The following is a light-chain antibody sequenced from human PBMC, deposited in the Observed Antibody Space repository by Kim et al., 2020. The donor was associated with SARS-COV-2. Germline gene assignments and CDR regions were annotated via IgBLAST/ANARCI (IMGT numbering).Light chain of an antibody. Sequence: VRVTCHGVGLRIYCATYYQQKRAQAPLLVYYGNNNRPSGIPDLFSCNSSGTTAFLTITGTQAGDEAYYYCTYQDSNGSVVFGSGTQLTVL. CDR1: GLRIYC. CDR3: TYQDSNGSVV. V-gene: IGLV3-19*01. CDR2: GNN. J-gene: IGLJ2*01.